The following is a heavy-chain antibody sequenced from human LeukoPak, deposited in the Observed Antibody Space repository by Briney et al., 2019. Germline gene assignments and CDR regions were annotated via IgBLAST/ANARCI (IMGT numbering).Heavy chain of an antibody. V-gene: IGHV4-59*01. J-gene: IGHJ5*02. Sequence: SETLSLTCTVSGGSISSYYWSWIRQPPGKGLEWIGYIYYSGSTNYNPSLKSRVTISVDTSKNQFSLKLSSVTAADTAVYYCVRNNYDFWSGSYWFDPWGQGTLVTVSS. CDR3: VRNNYDFWSGSYWFDP. D-gene: IGHD3-3*01. CDR1: GGSISSYY. CDR2: IYYSGST.